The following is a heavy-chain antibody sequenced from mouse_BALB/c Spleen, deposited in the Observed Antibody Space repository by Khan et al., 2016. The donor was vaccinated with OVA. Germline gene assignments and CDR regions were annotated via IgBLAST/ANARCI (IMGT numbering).Heavy chain of an antibody. D-gene: IGHD1-1*01. CDR3: ARSGVRWDLDY. Sequence: VQLQQSGAELAKPGASVKMSCKASGYTFINYWILWVKQRPGQGLEWIGYINPSTAYTEYTQNFKDKATLTADKSSSTAYMLLSSLTSEDSAFYNCARSGVRWDLDYGGQGTTLTVPA. J-gene: IGHJ2*01. CDR1: GYTFINYW. V-gene: IGHV1-7*01. CDR2: INPSTAYT.